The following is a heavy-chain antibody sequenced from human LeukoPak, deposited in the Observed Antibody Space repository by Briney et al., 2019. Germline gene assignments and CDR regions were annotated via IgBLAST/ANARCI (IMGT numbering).Heavy chain of an antibody. CDR1: GFTFDDYA. D-gene: IGHD3-10*01. CDR3: AKDKEEFYYYYMDV. Sequence: PGRSLTLSCAASGFTFDDYAMHWVRQAPGKGLEWVSGISWNSGSIRYADYVKGRFTISRDNAKNSLYLQMNSLRAEDTALYYCAKDKEEFYYYYMDVWGKGTTVTVSS. J-gene: IGHJ6*03. V-gene: IGHV3-9*01. CDR2: ISWNSGSI.